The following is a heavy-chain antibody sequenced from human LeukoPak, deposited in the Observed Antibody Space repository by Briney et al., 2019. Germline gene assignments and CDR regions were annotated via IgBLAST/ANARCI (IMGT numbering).Heavy chain of an antibody. CDR3: ARVYCGGDCYSRPNAFDI. Sequence: SETLSLTCTVSGGSISSYYWSWIRRPPGKGLEWIGYIYYSGSTNYNPSLKSRVTISVDTSKNQFSLKLSSVTAADTAVYYCARVYCGGDCYSRPNAFDIWGQGTMVTVSS. J-gene: IGHJ3*02. CDR2: IYYSGST. V-gene: IGHV4-59*01. CDR1: GGSISSYY. D-gene: IGHD2-21*02.